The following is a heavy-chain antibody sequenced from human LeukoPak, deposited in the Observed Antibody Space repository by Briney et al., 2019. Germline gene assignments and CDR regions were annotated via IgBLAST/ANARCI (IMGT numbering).Heavy chain of an antibody. V-gene: IGHV4-4*07. CDR3: ARDLVRGVNNY. D-gene: IGHD3-10*01. Sequence: SETLSLICTVSGGSISNYYFNWVRQTAGKGLEWIGRINNSGMTSYTSSLKSRVTMSIDTSQNQVSLKLRSVTAADTAVYYCARDLVRGVNNYWGQGTLVTVSS. CDR2: INNSGMT. J-gene: IGHJ4*02. CDR1: GGSISNYY.